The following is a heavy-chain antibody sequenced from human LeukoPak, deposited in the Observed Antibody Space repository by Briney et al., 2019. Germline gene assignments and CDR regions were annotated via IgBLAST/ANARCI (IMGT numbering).Heavy chain of an antibody. CDR2: IHGGDRT. J-gene: IGHJ4*02. V-gene: IGHV3-53*01. CDR1: GFTVSSNY. Sequence: TGGFLRLSCAASGFTVSSNYMSWVRQAPGKGLEWVSVIHGGDRTYYADSVKGRFTMSRDDSKNTVYLQMNSLRAEDTAVYYCARSFSGNSGGYWGQGTLVTVSS. CDR3: ARSFSGNSGGY. D-gene: IGHD1-26*01.